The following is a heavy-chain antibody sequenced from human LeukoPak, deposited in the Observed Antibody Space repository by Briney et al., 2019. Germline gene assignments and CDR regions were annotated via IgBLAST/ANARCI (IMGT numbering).Heavy chain of an antibody. CDR3: ARETGLYSGSYFDY. D-gene: IGHD1-26*01. CDR1: GVTFSSYE. J-gene: IGHJ4*02. V-gene: IGHV3-48*03. Sequence: GGSLRLSCAASGVTFSSYEMNWVRQAPGKGLEWVSYISSSGSTIYYADSVKGRFTISRDNAKNSLYLQMNSLRAEDTAVYYCARETGLYSGSYFDYWGQGTLVTVSS. CDR2: ISSSGSTI.